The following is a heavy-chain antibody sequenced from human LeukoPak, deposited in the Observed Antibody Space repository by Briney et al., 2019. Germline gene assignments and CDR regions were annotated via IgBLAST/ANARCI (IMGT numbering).Heavy chain of an antibody. V-gene: IGHV3-30*18. CDR1: GFTFSNYA. CDR3: AKDHISGDPVDY. CDR2: ISYDGSNK. D-gene: IGHD4-17*01. J-gene: IGHJ4*02. Sequence: GGSLRLSCVVSGFTFSNYAMHWVRQAPGKGLEWVAVISYDGSNKYYADSVKGRFTISRDNSKNTLYLQMNSLRAEDTAVYYCAKDHISGDPVDYWGQGTLVTVSS.